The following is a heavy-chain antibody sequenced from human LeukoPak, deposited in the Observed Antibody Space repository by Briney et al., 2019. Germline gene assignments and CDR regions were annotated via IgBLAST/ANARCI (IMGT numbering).Heavy chain of an antibody. Sequence: GESLKISCKGSGYGFTNYWIGWVRQMPGKGLEWMGIIYLGDSDTRYSPSFQGQVTISADKSISTAYLQWSSLKASDTAIYYCARHPSYTSGWPLDYWGQGTLVTVSS. CDR1: GYGFTNYW. V-gene: IGHV5-51*01. D-gene: IGHD6-19*01. CDR2: IYLGDSDT. J-gene: IGHJ4*02. CDR3: ARHPSYTSGWPLDY.